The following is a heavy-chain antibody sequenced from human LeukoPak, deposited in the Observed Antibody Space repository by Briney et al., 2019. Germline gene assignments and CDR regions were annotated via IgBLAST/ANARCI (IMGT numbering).Heavy chain of an antibody. D-gene: IGHD3-22*01. CDR2: IKEDGSGK. V-gene: IGHV3-7*01. J-gene: IGHJ3*02. CDR1: GFTFSSYW. Sequence: GGSLRLSCAASGFTFSSYWMSWVRQAPGKGLEWVADIKEDGSGKYYVDSVKGRFTISRDNAKNSLYLQMNSLRAEDTAVYYCAREGYYDSGGAFDIWGQGTMVTVSS. CDR3: AREGYYDSGGAFDI.